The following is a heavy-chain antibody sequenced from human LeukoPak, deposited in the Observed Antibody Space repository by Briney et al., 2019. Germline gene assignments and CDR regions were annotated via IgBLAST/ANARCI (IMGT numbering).Heavy chain of an antibody. V-gene: IGHV4-59*01. CDR1: GGSISNYY. CDR2: MHSSGST. Sequence: SETLSLTXTVSGGSISNYYWSWIRQPPGKGLEWIGCMHSSGSTTYNLSLKSRVSMSIETSTNQFSLKLSSVTAADTAVYYCARDIRVVGATLYFDYRGQGTLVTVSS. D-gene: IGHD1-26*01. CDR3: ARDIRVVGATLYFDY. J-gene: IGHJ4*02.